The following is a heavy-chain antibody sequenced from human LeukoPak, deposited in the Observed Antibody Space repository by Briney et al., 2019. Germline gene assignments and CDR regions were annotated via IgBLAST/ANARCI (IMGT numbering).Heavy chain of an antibody. CDR3: ARDRLYCSGGSCYSWWFDP. CDR1: GGSISSGSYY. V-gene: IGHV4-61*02. J-gene: IGHJ5*02. D-gene: IGHD2-15*01. Sequence: SETLSLTCTVSGGSISSGSYYWSWIRQPAWKGLEWIGRIYTSGSTNYNPSLKSRVTISVDTSKYQFSLKLSSVTAADTAVYYCARDRLYCSGGSCYSWWFDPWGQGTLVTVSS. CDR2: IYTSGST.